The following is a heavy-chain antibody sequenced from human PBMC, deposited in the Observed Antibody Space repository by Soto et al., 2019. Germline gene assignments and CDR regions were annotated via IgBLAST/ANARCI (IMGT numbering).Heavy chain of an antibody. CDR3: ARGSTVFDV. J-gene: IGHJ6*02. V-gene: IGHV4-30-4*01. CDR2: IHYSGST. CDR1: GGSISSGDYY. D-gene: IGHD3-9*01. Sequence: SETLSLTCTVSGGSISSGDYYWSWIRQPPGKGLEWIGYIHYSGSTQKNPSLKSRVIISVDTSKNQFSLKLSSVTAADTAVYYCARGSTVFDVWGQGTPVTVS.